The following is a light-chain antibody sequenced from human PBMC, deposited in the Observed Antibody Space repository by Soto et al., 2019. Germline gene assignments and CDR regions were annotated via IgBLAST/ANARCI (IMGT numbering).Light chain of an antibody. J-gene: IGKJ3*01. V-gene: IGKV3-11*01. CDR1: QNIDTY. CDR2: DAS. CDR3: LQRAAWPLT. Sequence: IILNQSPDILSLSQREMGTVSCRASQNIDTYLDWYQQKPGQSPRLLIFDASSRATGTPARFSGSGSETDFTLTISSLEPEDFALYHCLQRAAWPLTFGPGTKVDIK.